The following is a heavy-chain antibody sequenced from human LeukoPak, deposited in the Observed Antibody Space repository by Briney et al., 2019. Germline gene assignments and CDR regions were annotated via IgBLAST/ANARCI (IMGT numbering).Heavy chain of an antibody. Sequence: GGSLRLSCAASGFTFSSYSMNWVRQAPGKGREGVSYISSMSSTIYYAHSVEVRFTISRDNAKNSLYLQMNSLRAEDTAVYYCARADDSSSGYFDYWGQGTLVTVSS. CDR3: ARADDSSSGYFDY. CDR2: ISSMSSTI. V-gene: IGHV3-48*04. D-gene: IGHD6-6*01. J-gene: IGHJ4*02. CDR1: GFTFSSYS.